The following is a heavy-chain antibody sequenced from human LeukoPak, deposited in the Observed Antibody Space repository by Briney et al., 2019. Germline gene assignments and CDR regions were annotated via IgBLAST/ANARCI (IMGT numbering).Heavy chain of an antibody. J-gene: IGHJ4*02. CDR2: IGDIGSST. CDR1: GFTFSSAA. V-gene: IGHV3-23*01. Sequence: GGSLRLSCAASGFTFSSAAMTWVRQAPGKGLEWVSGIGDIGSSTYYADSVKDRFTISRDNSRNSLYLQMNSLRPEATALYSCAKRPVNHGTTDWGQGTLVTVSS. D-gene: IGHD1-7*01. CDR3: AKRPVNHGTTD.